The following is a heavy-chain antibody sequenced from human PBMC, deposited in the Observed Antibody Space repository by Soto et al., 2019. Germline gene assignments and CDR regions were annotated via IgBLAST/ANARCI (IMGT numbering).Heavy chain of an antibody. D-gene: IGHD3-16*01. CDR2: VYHTGYT. CDR3: ARDVCVSGFSYGLDV. CDR1: GASISSTNW. J-gene: IGHJ6*02. Sequence: SETLSLTCDVSGASISSTNWWSWVRQPPGKGLVWIGEVYHTGYTNYNPSLSGRVTFSVDTSKNQFSLKLTSVTAADTAVYYCARDVCVSGFSYGLDVWGQGATVTVSS. V-gene: IGHV4-4*02.